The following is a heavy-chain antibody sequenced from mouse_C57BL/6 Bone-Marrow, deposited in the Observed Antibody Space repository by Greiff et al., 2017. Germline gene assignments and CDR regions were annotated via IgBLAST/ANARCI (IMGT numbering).Heavy chain of an antibody. J-gene: IGHJ2*01. CDR3: ARGGGLRLDY. CDR2: ISYDGSN. D-gene: IGHD2-4*01. V-gene: IGHV3-6*01. CDR1: GYSITSGYY. Sequence: DVKLVESGPGLVKPSQSLSLTCSVTGYSITSGYYWNWIRQFPGNKLEWMGYISYDGSNNYNPSLKNRISITRDTSKNQFFLKLNSVTTEDTATYYCARGGGLRLDYWGQGTTLTVSS.